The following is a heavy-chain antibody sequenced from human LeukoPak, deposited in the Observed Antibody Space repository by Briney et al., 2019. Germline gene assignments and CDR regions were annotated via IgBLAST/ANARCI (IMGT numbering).Heavy chain of an antibody. D-gene: IGHD4-23*01. Sequence: GGSLRLSCAASVFTFSTYNMNWVRQAPGKGLEWVSSITSSSRYTFYADSVKGRFTISRDNAKNSLYLQMNSLRAEDTAVYYCARDYGGSSPFDYWGQGTLVTVSS. CDR3: ARDYGGSSPFDY. V-gene: IGHV3-21*01. CDR2: ITSSSRYT. J-gene: IGHJ4*02. CDR1: VFTFSTYN.